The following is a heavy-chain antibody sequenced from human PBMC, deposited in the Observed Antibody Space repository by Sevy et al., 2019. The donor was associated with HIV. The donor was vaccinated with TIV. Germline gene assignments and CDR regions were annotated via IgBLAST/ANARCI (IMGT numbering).Heavy chain of an antibody. V-gene: IGHV3-23*01. D-gene: IGHD6-19*01. J-gene: IGHJ4*02. CDR3: AKGGAVYSNGWFVGLDY. Sequence: GGSLRLSCAASGFTFSSYVMTWVRQAPGKGLEWVSGISGRVGTTYYGKSVKGRFTISRDNSKNKLYLQMNSLRVEDTAVYYCAKGGAVYSNGWFVGLDYWGQGTLVTVSS. CDR1: GFTFSSYV. CDR2: ISGRVGTT.